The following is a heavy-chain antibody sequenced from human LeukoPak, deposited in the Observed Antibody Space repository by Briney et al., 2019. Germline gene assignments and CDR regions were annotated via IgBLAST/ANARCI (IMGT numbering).Heavy chain of an antibody. CDR1: GFTFSSYA. J-gene: IGHJ4*02. Sequence: GGSLRLSCAASGFTFSSYAMGWVRQAPGKGLEWVSAISGSGGSTYYADSVKGRFTISRDDSKNTLYLQMNSLRAEDTAVYYCAKDRAYYSDYWGQGTLVTVSS. CDR2: ISGSGGST. V-gene: IGHV3-23*01. CDR3: AKDRAYYSDY. D-gene: IGHD3-10*01.